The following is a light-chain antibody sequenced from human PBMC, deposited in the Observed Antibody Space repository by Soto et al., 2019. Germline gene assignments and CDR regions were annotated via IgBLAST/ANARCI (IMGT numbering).Light chain of an antibody. J-gene: IGKJ1*01. CDR3: YQYGSTPPT. CDR2: GAS. CDR1: QSLSNNY. V-gene: IGKV3-20*01. Sequence: DIVLTQSPATLSLSPGERATLSCRASQSLSNNYLAWYQEKPGQAPRLLIYGASNRATGIPDRFSGSGSGTDFTLTISRLEPEDFVVFYCYQYGSTPPTFGQGTKVDIK.